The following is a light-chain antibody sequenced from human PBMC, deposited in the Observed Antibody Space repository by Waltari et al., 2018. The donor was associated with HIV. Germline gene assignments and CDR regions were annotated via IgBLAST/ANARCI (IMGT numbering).Light chain of an antibody. J-gene: IGLJ2*01. Sequence: SYVLTQPPSVSVAPGQTARITCEGNTIGSQSVHWYQQRPGQAPALVVHDDSDRPSGIPERFSGSNSGNTATLTISRVEAGDESDYYCQVWHSNSDHVVFGGGTKLTVL. CDR3: QVWHSNSDHVV. CDR1: TIGSQS. V-gene: IGLV3-21*02. CDR2: DDS.